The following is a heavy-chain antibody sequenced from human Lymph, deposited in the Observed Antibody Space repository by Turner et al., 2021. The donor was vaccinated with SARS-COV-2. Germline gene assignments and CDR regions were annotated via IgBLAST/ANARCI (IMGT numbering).Heavy chain of an antibody. J-gene: IGHJ4*02. CDR3: SKDPNWNVLSAVDY. D-gene: IGHD1-1*01. V-gene: IGHV3-23*01. Sequence: EVQLLESGGGLVQPGGSLRPSCAACGFTFSSYAMSWVRQSPGKGPEWRSAISGSVDSTYYADSEQGRFTIARVNSKNTLYQQINSLRAENTAVYYCSKDPNWNVLSAVDYWGQGTLVTVSS. CDR1: GFTFSSYA. CDR2: ISGSVDST.